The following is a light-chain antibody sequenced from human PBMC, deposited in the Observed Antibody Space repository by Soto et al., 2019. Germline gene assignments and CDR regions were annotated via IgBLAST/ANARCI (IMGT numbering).Light chain of an antibody. CDR3: SSYTGSSTLMV. CDR1: SSDVGGYNY. CDR2: DVS. J-gene: IGLJ3*02. Sequence: QSALTQPASVSGSPGQSITISCTGTSSDVGGYNYVSWYQHRPGKAPKLMIYDVSSRPSGVSDRFSGSKSGNTASLTISGLQAEDEADYYCSSYTGSSTLMVFGGGTKLTVL. V-gene: IGLV2-14*03.